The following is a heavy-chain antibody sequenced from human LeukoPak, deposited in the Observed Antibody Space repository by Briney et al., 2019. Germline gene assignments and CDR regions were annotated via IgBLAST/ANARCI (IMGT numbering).Heavy chain of an antibody. CDR2: IYTSAST. V-gene: IGHV4-4*09. J-gene: IGHJ6*03. CDR1: GGSISSYY. D-gene: IGHD6-19*01. CDR3: ARHARTGWYPYYYYYMDV. Sequence: SETLSLTCTVSGGSISSYYWSWIRQPPGKGLEWIGYIYTSASTNYNPSLKSRVTISVDTSKNHFSLKLSSVTAADTAVYYCARHARTGWYPYYYYYMDVWGKGTTVTVSS.